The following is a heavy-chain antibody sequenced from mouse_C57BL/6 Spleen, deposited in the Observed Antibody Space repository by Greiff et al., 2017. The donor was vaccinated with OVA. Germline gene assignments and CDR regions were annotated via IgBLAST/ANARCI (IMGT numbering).Heavy chain of an antibody. CDR1: GYTFTDYY. CDR3: AREGDYYGSSRGYCDV. D-gene: IGHD1-1*01. CDR2: INPNNGGT. V-gene: IGHV1-26*01. J-gene: IGHJ1*03. Sequence: EVQLQQSGPELVKPGASVKISCKASGYTFTDYYMNWVKQSHGKSLEWIGDINPNNGGTSYNQKFKGKATLTVDKSSSTAYMELRSLTSEDSAVYYCAREGDYYGSSRGYCDVWGTGTTVTVSS.